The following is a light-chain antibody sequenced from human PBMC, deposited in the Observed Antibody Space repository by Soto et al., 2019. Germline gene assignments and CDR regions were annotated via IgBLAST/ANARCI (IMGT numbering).Light chain of an antibody. CDR3: CSYAGSTSV. CDR2: EVI. J-gene: IGLJ1*01. V-gene: IGLV2-23*02. Sequence: QSVLAQPVSVSGSPGQSITISCTGTISDVGSYNLVSWYQQYPGKAPKLVIYEVIKRPSGVSNRFSGSKSGNTASLTISGLQAEDEADYYCCSYAGSTSVFGTGTKVTVL. CDR1: ISDVGSYNL.